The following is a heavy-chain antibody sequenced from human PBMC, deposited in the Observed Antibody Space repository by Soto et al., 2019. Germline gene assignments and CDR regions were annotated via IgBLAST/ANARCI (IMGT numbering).Heavy chain of an antibody. Sequence: ASVKVSCKASGYTFTSYGISWVRQAPGQGLEWMGWISTYNGNTKYAQKLQGRVTMTTDTSTSTAYMELRSLRSDDTAVFYCAREMVRGVGSDYWGQGTLVTISS. J-gene: IGHJ4*02. CDR1: GYTFTSYG. D-gene: IGHD3-10*01. V-gene: IGHV1-18*01. CDR2: ISTYNGNT. CDR3: AREMVRGVGSDY.